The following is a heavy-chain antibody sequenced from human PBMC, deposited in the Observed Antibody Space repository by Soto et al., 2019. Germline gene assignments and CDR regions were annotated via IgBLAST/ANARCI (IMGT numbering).Heavy chain of an antibody. CDR3: ARLKRGYSYGSVIDF. CDR1: GDSIRNYY. CDR2: IFYSGST. D-gene: IGHD5-18*01. V-gene: IGHV4-59*01. Sequence: SETLSLTCTVSGDSIRNYYWRWIRQPPGKGLEYIGYIFYSGSTNYNPSLKSRVAISVDTSRNQYALKLRSVIAADTATYYCARLKRGYSYGSVIDFWGRGTLVTLSS. J-gene: IGHJ4*01.